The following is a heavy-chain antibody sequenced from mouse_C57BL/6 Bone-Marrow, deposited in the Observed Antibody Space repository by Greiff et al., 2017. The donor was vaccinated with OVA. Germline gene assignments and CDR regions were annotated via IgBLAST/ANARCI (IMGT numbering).Heavy chain of an antibody. CDR2: IDPSDSYT. CDR3: ARWGTTVVEGYYFDY. D-gene: IGHD1-1*01. CDR1: GYTFTSYW. Sequence: QVQLQQPGAELVRPGTSVKLSCKASGYTFTSYWMHWVQQRPGQGLEWIGVIDPSDSYTNYNQKFKGKATLTVDTSSSTAYMQLSSLTSEDSAVYYCARWGTTVVEGYYFDYWGQGTTLTVSS. V-gene: IGHV1-59*01. J-gene: IGHJ2*01.